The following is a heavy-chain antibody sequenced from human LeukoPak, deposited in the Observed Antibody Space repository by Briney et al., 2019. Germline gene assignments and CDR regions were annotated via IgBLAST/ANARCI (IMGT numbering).Heavy chain of an antibody. CDR3: ATDPTMVRGVNL. CDR2: FDPEDGET. CDR1: GYTLTESS. V-gene: IGHV1-24*01. Sequence: ASVKVSCKVSGYTLTESSMHWVRQAPGKGLEWMGGFDPEDGETIYAQKFQGRVTMTEDTSTDTAYMELSSLRSEDTAVYYCATDPTMVRGVNLWGQGTVVTVSS. J-gene: IGHJ3*01. D-gene: IGHD3-10*01.